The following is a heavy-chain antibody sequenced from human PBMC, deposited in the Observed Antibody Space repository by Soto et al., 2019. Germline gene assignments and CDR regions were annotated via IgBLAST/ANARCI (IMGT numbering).Heavy chain of an antibody. CDR1: GGSISSSSYY. CDR3: ARQNYGDWYYGMDV. V-gene: IGHV4-39*01. Sequence: PSETLSLTCTVSGGSISSSSYYWGWIRQPPGKGLEWIGCIYYSGSTYYNPSLKSRVTISVDTSKNQFSLKLSSVTAADTAVYYCARQNYGDWYYGMDVWGQGTTVTVSS. CDR2: IYYSGST. D-gene: IGHD4-17*01. J-gene: IGHJ6*02.